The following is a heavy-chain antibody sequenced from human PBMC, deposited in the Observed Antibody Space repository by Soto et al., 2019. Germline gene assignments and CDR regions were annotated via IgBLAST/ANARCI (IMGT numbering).Heavy chain of an antibody. Sequence: SETLSLTCAVSGGSISSSNWWSWVRQPPGKGLEWIGEIYHSGSTNYNPSLKSRVTISVDKSKNQFSLKLSSVTAAETAVYYCESYYYYDSSGYYPFDYWGQGTLVTVSS. V-gene: IGHV4-4*02. J-gene: IGHJ4*02. D-gene: IGHD3-22*01. CDR2: IYHSGST. CDR1: GGSISSSNW. CDR3: ESYYYYDSSGYYPFDY.